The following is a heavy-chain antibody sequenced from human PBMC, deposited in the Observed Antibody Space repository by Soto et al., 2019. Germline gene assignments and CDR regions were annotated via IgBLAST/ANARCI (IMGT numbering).Heavy chain of an antibody. CDR1: GYTFNSYD. V-gene: IGHV1-8*01. D-gene: IGHD2-21*02. Sequence: ASVKASCKASGYTFNSYDINWVRKATGQGLEWLGWMIPKSGSTCNAQRFQGRGTMTRNTSISAAYMELSSLRSEGTAVYYCAIAPHVDRPGVVTGFGDWGQGTRVTVSS. J-gene: IGHJ4*02. CDR2: MIPKSGST. CDR3: AIAPHVDRPGVVTGFGD.